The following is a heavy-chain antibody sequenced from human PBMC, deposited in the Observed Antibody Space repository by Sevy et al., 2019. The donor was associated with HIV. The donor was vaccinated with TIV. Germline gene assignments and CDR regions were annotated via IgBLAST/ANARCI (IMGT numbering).Heavy chain of an antibody. CDR3: ATTREYYEDNSGYLDY. J-gene: IGHJ4*02. CDR2: FDPEDGER. V-gene: IGHV1-24*01. CDR1: GKSLNDLP. Sequence: ASVKVSCKVSGKSLNDLPMHWVRQAPGKGLEWMGRFDPEDGERIYAQKFQGRVTMTEDTSRDTAYMELNSLRSEDTAMYYCATTREYYEDNSGYLDYWGQGILVTVSS. D-gene: IGHD3-16*01.